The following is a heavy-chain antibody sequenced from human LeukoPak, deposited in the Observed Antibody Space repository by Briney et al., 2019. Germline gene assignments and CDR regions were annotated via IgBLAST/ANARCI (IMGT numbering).Heavy chain of an antibody. CDR2: ISAYNGNT. CDR3: ARGSERYYYGSGSLDY. Sequence: ASVKVSCKASGYTFTSYGISWVRQAPGQGLEWMGWISAYNGNTNYAQKLQGRVTMTTDTSTSTVYMELSSLRSEDTAVYYCARGSERYYYGSGSLDYWGQGTLVTVSS. J-gene: IGHJ4*02. V-gene: IGHV1-18*01. D-gene: IGHD3-10*01. CDR1: GYTFTSYG.